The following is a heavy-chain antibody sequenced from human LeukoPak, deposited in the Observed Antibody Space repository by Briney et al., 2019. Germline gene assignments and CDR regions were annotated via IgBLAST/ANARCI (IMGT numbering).Heavy chain of an antibody. V-gene: IGHV1-18*01. Sequence: GASVTVSCKASGYTFTSYGISWVRQAPGQGLEWMGWISAYNGNTNYAQKLQGRVTMTTDTSTSTAYMELRSLRSDDTAVYYCARVAWFGESNYYYYGMDVWGQGTTVTVSS. D-gene: IGHD3-10*01. CDR3: ARVAWFGESNYYYYGMDV. CDR2: ISAYNGNT. CDR1: GYTFTSYG. J-gene: IGHJ6*02.